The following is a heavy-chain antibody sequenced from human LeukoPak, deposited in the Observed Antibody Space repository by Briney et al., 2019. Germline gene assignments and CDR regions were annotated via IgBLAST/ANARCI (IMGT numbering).Heavy chain of an antibody. Sequence: PGGSLRLSCAASRFTFSSYDMHWVRQAPGKGLEWVAFIRYDASDEYYADSVKGRFTISRDNSKNTLYLQMNSLRPEDTAVYYCAKPPQWLAPAGYDYWGQGTLVTVSS. CDR3: AKPPQWLAPAGYDY. V-gene: IGHV3-30*02. J-gene: IGHJ4*02. CDR2: IRYDASDE. D-gene: IGHD6-19*01. CDR1: RFTFSSYD.